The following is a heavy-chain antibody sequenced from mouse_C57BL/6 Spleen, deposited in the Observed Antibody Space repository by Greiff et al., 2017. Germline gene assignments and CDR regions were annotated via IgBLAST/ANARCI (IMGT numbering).Heavy chain of an antibody. Sequence: VQLKQSGAELVRPGASVKLSCTASGFNIKDYYMHWVKQRPEQGLEWIGRIDPEDGDTEYAPKFQGKDTMTADTASNTAYLQLSSLTSEDTAFYYCTTGPYGSLDYWGQGTTLTVSS. D-gene: IGHD2-1*01. V-gene: IGHV14-1*01. CDR1: GFNIKDYY. CDR2: IDPEDGDT. J-gene: IGHJ2*01. CDR3: TTGPYGSLDY.